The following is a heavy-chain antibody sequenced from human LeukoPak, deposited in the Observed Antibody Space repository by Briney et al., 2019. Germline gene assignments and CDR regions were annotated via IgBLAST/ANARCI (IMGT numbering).Heavy chain of an antibody. V-gene: IGHV3-9*01. D-gene: IGHD5-12*01. Sequence: GGSLRLSCAASGFTFDDYAMHWVRQAPGKGLEWVSGISWNSGSIGYADSVKGRFTISRDNAKNSLYLQMNSLRAEDTALYYCAKAPGGGYDLDWFDPWGQGTLVTVSS. CDR3: AKAPGGGYDLDWFDP. CDR1: GFTFDDYA. J-gene: IGHJ5*02. CDR2: ISWNSGSI.